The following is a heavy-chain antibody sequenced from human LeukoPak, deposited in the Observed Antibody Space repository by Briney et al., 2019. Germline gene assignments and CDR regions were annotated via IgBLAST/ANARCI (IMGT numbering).Heavy chain of an antibody. CDR2: ISDSGGTT. Sequence: GESLRLSCAASGFTFSSYAMSWVRQAPGKGLEWVSGISDSGGTTYYADSVKGRFTISRDNSKTTMYLQMNSLRAEDTAVYYCAKRPYSSGYYHFDYWGQGTLVTVSS. V-gene: IGHV3-23*01. D-gene: IGHD3-22*01. CDR1: GFTFSSYA. CDR3: AKRPYSSGYYHFDY. J-gene: IGHJ4*02.